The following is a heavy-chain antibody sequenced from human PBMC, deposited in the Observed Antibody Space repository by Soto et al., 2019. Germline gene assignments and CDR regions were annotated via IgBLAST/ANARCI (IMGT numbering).Heavy chain of an antibody. D-gene: IGHD3-16*01. J-gene: IGHJ4*02. Sequence: QVQLVQSGAEVKKPGASVKVSCKTSGYTFTNFGLSWVRQAPGQGLEWMGWISAYNGNTNYAQNFQGRVTMTTDTSPSTAYMGLRSLRSDDTAVDYGARGGTPIDYWGQGTLVTVSS. CDR3: ARGGTPIDY. V-gene: IGHV1-18*01. CDR1: GYTFTNFG. CDR2: ISAYNGNT.